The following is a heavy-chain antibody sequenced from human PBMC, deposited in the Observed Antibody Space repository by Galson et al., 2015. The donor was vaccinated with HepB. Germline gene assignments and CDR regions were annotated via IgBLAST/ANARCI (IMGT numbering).Heavy chain of an antibody. Sequence: SVKVSCKASGYTFTSYYIHWVRQAPGQGLEWMGWINPNTGDTIYAQRFQGRVTMTRDTSISTAYMELSRLRSDDTAVYYCARDRGWSSGWYWFDPWGQGTLVTVSS. V-gene: IGHV1-2*02. D-gene: IGHD6-19*01. CDR2: INPNTGDT. CDR1: GYTFTSYY. J-gene: IGHJ5*02. CDR3: ARDRGWSSGWYWFDP.